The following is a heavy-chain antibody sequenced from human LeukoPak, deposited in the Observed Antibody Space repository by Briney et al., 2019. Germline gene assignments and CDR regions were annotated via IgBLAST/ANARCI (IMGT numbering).Heavy chain of an antibody. CDR2: NSGSSSYI. D-gene: IGHD1-26*01. CDR1: GRTFSSYS. Sequence: GGSLRLFCAPSGRTFSSYSMNWVRQAPGRGLEWVSSNSGSSSYIYYADSVKGRFSISRDNAKNSLYLQMNSLRAEDTAVYYCARDLLGWELHYFDYWGQGTLVTVSS. CDR3: ARDLLGWELHYFDY. J-gene: IGHJ4*02. V-gene: IGHV3-21*01.